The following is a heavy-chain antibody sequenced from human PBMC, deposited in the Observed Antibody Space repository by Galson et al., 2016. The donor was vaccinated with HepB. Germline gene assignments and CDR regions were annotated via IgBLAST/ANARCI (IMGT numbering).Heavy chain of an antibody. V-gene: IGHV3-53*01. CDR2: IYSRGDT. CDR3: ARVVGFWNGYSYLFHGLDV. Sequence: ETLSLTCAISGGSVSSRNWWTWVRQAPGKGLEWVSMIYSRGDTYYADSVKGRFTISRDFSKNTVSLQIDSLTAEDTALYYCARVVGFWNGYSYLFHGLDVWGQGTTVTVSS. CDR1: GGSVSSRNW. D-gene: IGHD3-3*01. J-gene: IGHJ6*02.